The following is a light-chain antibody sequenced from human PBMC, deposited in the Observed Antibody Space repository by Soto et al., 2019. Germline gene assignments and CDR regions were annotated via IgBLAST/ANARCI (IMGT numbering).Light chain of an antibody. CDR2: DAS. Sequence: DIQMTQSPSSLSGSRGDRVTITCQASQDIRNYLNWYQQRPGKAPKLLIYDASNLETGVPSRFSGSGSGTDFTFTISSLQPQDIATYYCQQYDNLPITFGQGTRLET. CDR1: QDIRNY. J-gene: IGKJ5*01. V-gene: IGKV1-33*01. CDR3: QQYDNLPIT.